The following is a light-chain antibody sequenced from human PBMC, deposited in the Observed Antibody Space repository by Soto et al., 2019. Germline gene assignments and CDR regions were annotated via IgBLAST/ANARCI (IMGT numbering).Light chain of an antibody. CDR3: QQRSDWRIT. CDR1: QSVSSSH. J-gene: IGKJ5*01. Sequence: EIAMTQSPATLSVSPGERATLSCRASQSVSSSHLVWYQQKPGQAPRLLISDTSNRATGIPARFSGSGSGTDFTLTISSLEPEDFAVYYCQQRSDWRITFGQGTRLEIK. V-gene: IGKV3D-20*02. CDR2: DTS.